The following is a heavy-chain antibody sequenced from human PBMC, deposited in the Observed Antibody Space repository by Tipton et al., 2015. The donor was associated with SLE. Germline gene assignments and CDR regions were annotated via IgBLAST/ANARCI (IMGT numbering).Heavy chain of an antibody. CDR3: ARFVYGDLYYYGMDV. CDR1: GYSISRGYY. J-gene: IGHJ6*02. Sequence: TLSLTCTVSGYSISRGYYWSWIRQPPGKGLEWIGYIYYSGSTNYNPSLKSRVTISVDTSKNQFSLKLSSVTAADTAVYYCARFVYGDLYYYGMDVWGQGTTVTVSS. CDR2: IYYSGST. D-gene: IGHD4-17*01. V-gene: IGHV4-61*01.